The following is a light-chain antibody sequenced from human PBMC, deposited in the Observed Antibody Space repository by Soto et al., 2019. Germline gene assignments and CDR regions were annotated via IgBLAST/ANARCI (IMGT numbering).Light chain of an antibody. CDR1: RSVTTY. CDR2: NAS. CDR3: QQSYSTPRT. V-gene: IGKV1-39*01. Sequence: DIQMTQSPSSLSASVGDRVIINCRASRSVTTYLNWCQQKPGKAPKLLIYNASSLQTGVPSSFSGSGSGTDFTLTISSLQPEDFATYYCQQSYSTPRTFGQGTKVEIK. J-gene: IGKJ1*01.